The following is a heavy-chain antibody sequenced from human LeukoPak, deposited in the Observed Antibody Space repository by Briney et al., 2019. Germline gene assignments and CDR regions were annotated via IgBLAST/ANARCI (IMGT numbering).Heavy chain of an antibody. V-gene: IGHV3-23*01. CDR3: AKGDCSGGSCYPNFDY. CDR2: ISGSGGST. J-gene: IGHJ4*02. Sequence: PGGSLRISCAASGFTSSNYWMSWVRQAPGKGLEWVSAISGSGGSTYYADSVKGRFTISRDNSKNTLYLQMNSLRAEDTAVYYCAKGDCSGGSCYPNFDYWGQGTLVTVSS. D-gene: IGHD2-15*01. CDR1: GFTSSNYW.